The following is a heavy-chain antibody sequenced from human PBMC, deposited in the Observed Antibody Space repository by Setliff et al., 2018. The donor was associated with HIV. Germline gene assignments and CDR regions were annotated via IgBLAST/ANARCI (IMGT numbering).Heavy chain of an antibody. CDR3: AREGQWLDMGDAFDI. J-gene: IGHJ3*02. D-gene: IGHD6-19*01. V-gene: IGHV1-18*01. CDR1: GGTFSSYG. Sequence: GASVKVSCKASGGTFSSYGISWVRQAPGQGPEWVGWIATYNGNTNYAQRLQGRVTLTTDTSASTAYVEMSSLRSEDTALYYCAREGQWLDMGDAFDIWGQGTMVTVSS. CDR2: IATYNGNT.